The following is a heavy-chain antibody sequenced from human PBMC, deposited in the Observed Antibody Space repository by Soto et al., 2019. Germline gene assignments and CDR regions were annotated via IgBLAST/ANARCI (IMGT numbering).Heavy chain of an antibody. D-gene: IGHD7-27*01. V-gene: IGHV1-69*06. CDR1: GGTFSSYA. CDR2: IIPIFGTA. J-gene: IGHJ4*02. CDR3: ARQPSGGLVSTLGYFGY. Sequence: QLQLVQSGAEVKKPGSSVKVSCKASGGTFSSYAISWVRQAPGQGLEWMGGIIPIFGTANYAQKFQGRVTITADKSTSTAYMELSSLGSEDTAVYYCARQPSGGLVSTLGYFGYWGQGTLVPVSS.